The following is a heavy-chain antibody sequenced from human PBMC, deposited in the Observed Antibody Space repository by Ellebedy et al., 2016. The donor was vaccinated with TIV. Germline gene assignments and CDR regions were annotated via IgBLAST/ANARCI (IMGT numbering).Heavy chain of an antibody. CDR1: GFSFRSYW. V-gene: IGHV3-7*03. CDR3: ARDGAYGDYAPGQYGMDV. Sequence: GGSLRLSCGASGFSFRSYWMTWVRQAPGKGLEWVANIYQDGSKKNYVDSVKGRFTISRDNAQNSLYLQMNSLRVEDTAVYFCARDGAYGDYAPGQYGMDVWGQGTTVIVSS. D-gene: IGHD4-17*01. J-gene: IGHJ6*02. CDR2: IYQDGSKK.